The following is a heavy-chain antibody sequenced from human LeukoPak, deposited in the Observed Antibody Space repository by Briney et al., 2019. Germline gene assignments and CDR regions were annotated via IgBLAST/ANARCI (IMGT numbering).Heavy chain of an antibody. V-gene: IGHV3-30*18. D-gene: IGHD3-16*01. CDR3: AKDWGPVNWFDS. CDR1: GSTFNSFG. CDR2: ISYDGVIK. Sequence: GGSLRLSCAASGSTFNSFGMHWVRQVPGKGLEWLALISYDGVIKFYADSVKGRFTISRDNSMKTLHLQINSVRLEDTGLYFWAKDWGPVNWFDSWREGTLVSVSS. J-gene: IGHJ5*01.